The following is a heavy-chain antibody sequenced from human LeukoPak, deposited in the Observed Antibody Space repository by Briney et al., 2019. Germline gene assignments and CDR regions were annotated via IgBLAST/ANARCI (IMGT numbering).Heavy chain of an antibody. V-gene: IGHV3-7*01. CDR1: GFTFSNYW. CDR3: VRELVVGVAEYFQY. D-gene: IGHD1-26*01. Sequence: PGGSLRLSCAASGFTFSNYWMAWVRQAPGRGLEWVANVNKDGSEKYYLDSVSARFTISRVNAENSLYLQTNTLGAEDTAVYYCVRELVVGVAEYFQYWGQGTLVTVSS. J-gene: IGHJ1*01. CDR2: VNKDGSEK.